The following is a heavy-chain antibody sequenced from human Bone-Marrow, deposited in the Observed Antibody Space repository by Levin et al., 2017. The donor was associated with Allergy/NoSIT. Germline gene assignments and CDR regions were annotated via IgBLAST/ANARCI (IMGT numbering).Heavy chain of an antibody. CDR1: GFTFSSYW. D-gene: IGHD2-21*01. J-gene: IGHJ6*03. CDR3: ARRSGDRRYYYYMDV. CDR2: INSDGSST. V-gene: IGHV3-74*01. Sequence: GGSLRLSCAASGFTFSSYWMHWVRQAPGKGLVWVSRINSDGSSTSYADSVKGRFTISRDNAKNTLYLQMNSLRAEDTAVYYCARRSGDRRYYYYMDVWGKGTTVTVSS.